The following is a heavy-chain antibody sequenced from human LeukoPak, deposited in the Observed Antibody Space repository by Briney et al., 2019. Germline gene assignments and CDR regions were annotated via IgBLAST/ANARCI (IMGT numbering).Heavy chain of an antibody. CDR2: ISGSGGST. V-gene: IGHV3-23*01. Sequence: GGSLRLSCAASGFTVSSKYMSWVRQAPGKGLEWVSGISGSGGSTYYADSVKGRFTISRDNSKSTLFLQMNSLRAEDTAVYYCAKDAAGSYYNPSYNYYYYLDVWGKGTTVTVSS. J-gene: IGHJ6*03. CDR1: GFTVSSKY. D-gene: IGHD3-10*01. CDR3: AKDAAGSYYNPSYNYYYYLDV.